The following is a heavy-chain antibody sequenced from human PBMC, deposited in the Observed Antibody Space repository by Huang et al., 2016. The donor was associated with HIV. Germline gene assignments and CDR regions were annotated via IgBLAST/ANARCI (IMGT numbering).Heavy chain of an antibody. Sequence: VQLVESGGGLVQPGCSLRVSCAASGFAFSPYAVHWVRQSPGKGMEWVSGIGGNSGDIAYAACVRGRFVISRDNAKKSIYLKMNGLRLEDTALYFCVIMDDYFDYWGQGVLVGVSS. V-gene: IGHV3-9*01. J-gene: IGHJ4*02. CDR2: IGGNSGDI. D-gene: IGHD2-8*01. CDR3: VIMDDYFDY. CDR1: GFAFSPYA.